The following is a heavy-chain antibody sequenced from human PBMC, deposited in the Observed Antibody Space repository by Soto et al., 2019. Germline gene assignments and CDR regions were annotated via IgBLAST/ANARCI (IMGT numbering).Heavy chain of an antibody. D-gene: IGHD2-2*01. CDR3: ARARYQLLHPYYYGMDV. CDR2: IYYSGST. J-gene: IGHJ6*02. CDR1: CGSISSGGYY. V-gene: IGHV4-31*03. Sequence: PSETLSLTCTVSCGSISSGGYYWSWIRQHPGKGLEWIGYIYYSGSTYYNPSLKSRVTISVDTSKNQVSLKLSSVTAADSAVYFCARARYQLLHPYYYGMDVWGQGTTVTVSS.